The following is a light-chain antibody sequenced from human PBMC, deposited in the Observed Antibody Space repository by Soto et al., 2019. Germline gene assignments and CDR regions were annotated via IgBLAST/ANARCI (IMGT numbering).Light chain of an antibody. Sequence: EIVLTQSPATLSLSPGERAILSCRTSQSGSSSLAWYQHKPGQAPRLLIYDASNRASNIPGRFSGSGSGTDFTLTITSLQPEDFAIYYCHQLANWPHSFGQGTKLEIK. CDR2: DAS. CDR3: HQLANWPHS. V-gene: IGKV3-11*01. J-gene: IGKJ2*03. CDR1: QSGSSS.